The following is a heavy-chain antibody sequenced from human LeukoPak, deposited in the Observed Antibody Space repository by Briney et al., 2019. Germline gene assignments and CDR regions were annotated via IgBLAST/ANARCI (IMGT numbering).Heavy chain of an antibody. V-gene: IGHV3-48*03. D-gene: IGHD2-21*02. J-gene: IGHJ4*02. CDR1: GFTFSSYE. CDR3: ARETLHCGGDCLDC. Sequence: GGSLRLSCATSGFTFSSYEWNWVRQPPGKGLEWLSYISTTDTTKYYADSVKGRFTISRDNAKNSLFLHMNSLRVEDTALYYCARETLHCGGDCLDCWGQGTLVTVSS. CDR2: ISTTDTTK.